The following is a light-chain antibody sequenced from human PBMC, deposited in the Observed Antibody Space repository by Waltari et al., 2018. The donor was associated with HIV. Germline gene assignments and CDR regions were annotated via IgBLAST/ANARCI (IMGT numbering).Light chain of an antibody. V-gene: IGLV2-14*03. CDR3: SSYTSSSWV. Sequence: QSALPQPASVSGSPGQPITISCTGISSDVDYYNYDCWYQQHPGKAPKLIIYDVTHRPAGVSNRFSGSKSGNTASLTISGLQAEDEADYYCSSYTSSSWVFGGGTKLTVL. J-gene: IGLJ3*02. CDR1: SSDVDYYNY. CDR2: DVT.